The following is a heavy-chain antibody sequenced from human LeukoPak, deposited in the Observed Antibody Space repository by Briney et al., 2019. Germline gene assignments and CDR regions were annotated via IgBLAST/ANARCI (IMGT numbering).Heavy chain of an antibody. CDR3: ARAVGTTTGLFDC. CDR2: IHYSKIT. CDR1: GYSISSGFY. D-gene: IGHD1-26*01. J-gene: IGHJ4*02. Sequence: ASETLSLTCTVSGYSISSGFYWGWIRQSPGKGLDWIGSIHYSKITFYNPSLKSRVTMSLDTSKNRFSLNLNSVTAADTAVYYCARAVGTTTGLFDCWGQGALVTVSS. V-gene: IGHV4-38-2*02.